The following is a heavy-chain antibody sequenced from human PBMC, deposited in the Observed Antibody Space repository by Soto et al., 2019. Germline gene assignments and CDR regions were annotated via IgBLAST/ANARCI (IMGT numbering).Heavy chain of an antibody. CDR3: AKDSYSLPGYSTSRVYFYYYGMDV. Sequence: PGGSLRLSCAASGFTFSSYAMSWVRQAPGKGLEWVSAISGSGVSTYYADSVKGRFTISRDNFKNTLYLQMNSLRAEDTAVYYCAKDSYSLPGYSTSRVYFYYYGMDVWGQGTTVTVSS. J-gene: IGHJ6*02. CDR2: ISGSGVST. D-gene: IGHD6-13*01. V-gene: IGHV3-23*01. CDR1: GFTFSSYA.